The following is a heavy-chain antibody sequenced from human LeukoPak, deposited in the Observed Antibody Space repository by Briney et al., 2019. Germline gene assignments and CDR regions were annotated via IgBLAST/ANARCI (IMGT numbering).Heavy chain of an antibody. J-gene: IGHJ4*02. CDR1: GYSFTSYW. D-gene: IGHD3-22*01. CDR2: IYPGDSDT. CDR3: ATKYYYDSSGYAAPNFDY. V-gene: IGHV5-51*01. Sequence: GEPLKISCKGSGYSFTSYWIGWVRQMPGKGLEWMGIIYPGDSDTRYSPSFQGQVTISADKSISTAYLQWSSLKASDTAMYYCATKYYYDSSGYAAPNFDYWGQGTLVTVSS.